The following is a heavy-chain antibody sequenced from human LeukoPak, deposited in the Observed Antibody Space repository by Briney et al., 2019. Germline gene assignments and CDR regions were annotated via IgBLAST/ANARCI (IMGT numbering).Heavy chain of an antibody. CDR1: GGSITGYY. CDR3: ARSPHYYYMDV. Sequence: SQTLSLTCTVSGGSITGYYWSWIRQPPGNGRGWIGYIYYSVSSNYNPSLKSRVIISLDTSKNQFTLNLSSVTAADTAVYYCARSPHYYYMDVWGKGTTVTVSS. V-gene: IGHV4-59*01. CDR2: IYYSVSS. J-gene: IGHJ6*03.